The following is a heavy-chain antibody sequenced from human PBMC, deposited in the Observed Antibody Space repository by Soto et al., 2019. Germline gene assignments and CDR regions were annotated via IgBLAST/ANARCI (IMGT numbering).Heavy chain of an antibody. D-gene: IGHD3-3*01. CDR2: INPNSGGT. Sequence: ASVKVSCKASGYTFTGYYMHWVRQAPGQGLEWMGWINPNSGGTNYAQKFQGWVTMTRDTSTSTAYMELRSLRSDDTAVYYCARRVLSGSFAGYLDNWGQGTLVTVSS. CDR1: GYTFTGYY. V-gene: IGHV1-2*04. CDR3: ARRVLSGSFAGYLDN. J-gene: IGHJ4*02.